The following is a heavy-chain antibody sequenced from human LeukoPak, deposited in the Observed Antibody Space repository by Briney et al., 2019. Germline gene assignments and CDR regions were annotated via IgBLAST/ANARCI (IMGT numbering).Heavy chain of an antibody. D-gene: IGHD1-26*01. CDR2: IYYSGST. CDR1: GGYISSYY. J-gene: IGHJ4*02. Sequence: PSETLSLTCTVSGGYISSYYWSWIRQPPGKGLEWIGYIYYSGSTNYNPSLKSRVTISVDTSKNQFSLTLSSVTAADTAVYYCARDSPSGSYFDYWGQGTLVTVSS. CDR3: ARDSPSGSYFDY. V-gene: IGHV4-59*01.